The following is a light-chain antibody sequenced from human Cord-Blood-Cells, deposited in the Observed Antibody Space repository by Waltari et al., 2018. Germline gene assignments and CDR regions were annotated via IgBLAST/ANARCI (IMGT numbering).Light chain of an antibody. CDR2: EVS. V-gene: IGLV2-14*01. Sequence: SALTQPASVSGSPGQSITISCTGTSSDVGGYNYVSWYQQHPGKAPKLMIYEVSNRPSGVSNRFSGSKSGNTASLTISGLQAEDKADYYCSSYTSSSTPYVFGTGTKVTVL. CDR1: SSDVGGYNY. J-gene: IGLJ1*01. CDR3: SSYTSSSTPYV.